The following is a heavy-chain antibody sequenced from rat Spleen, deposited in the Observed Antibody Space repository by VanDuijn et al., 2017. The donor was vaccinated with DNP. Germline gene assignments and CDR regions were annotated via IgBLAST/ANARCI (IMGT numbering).Heavy chain of an antibody. V-gene: IGHV5-31*01. D-gene: IGHD1-1*01. CDR2: IPSSGDST. CDR3: AIYFHSGDNWFGY. J-gene: IGHJ3*01. CDR1: RFTFNNFW. Sequence: EVQLVESGGDLVQPGRSLKLSCVASRFTFNNFWMTWFRQEPRKGLEWVASIPSSGDSTYYPDSVKGRFTISRDIAKNTLYLQMNSLRSEDTATYHCAIYFHSGDNWFGYWGQGTLVTVSS.